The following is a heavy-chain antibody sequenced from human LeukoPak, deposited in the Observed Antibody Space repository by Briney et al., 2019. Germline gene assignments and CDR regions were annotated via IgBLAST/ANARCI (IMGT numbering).Heavy chain of an antibody. J-gene: IGHJ4*02. CDR2: VHLNGRT. CDR3: AREGGFYRPLDY. V-gene: IGHV4-4*02. CDR1: GVSISTTNW. D-gene: IGHD2/OR15-2a*01. Sequence: SGTLSLTCDVSGVSISTTNWWTWVRQPPGGGLEWIGEVHLNGRTHYSPSLESRVTMSVDMSENRVSLQLTSVTAADTAVYYCAREGGFYRPLDYSGPGTLVIVSA.